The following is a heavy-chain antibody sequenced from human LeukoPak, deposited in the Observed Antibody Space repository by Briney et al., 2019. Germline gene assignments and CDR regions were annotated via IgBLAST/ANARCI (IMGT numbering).Heavy chain of an antibody. CDR3: ARALPMEDGDFDY. Sequence: SVKVSCKASGGTFSSYAISWVRQAPGQGLEWMVGIIPIFGTANYAQKFQGRVTITADESTSTAYMELSSLRSEDTAVYYCARALPMEDGDFDYWGQGTLVTVSS. CDR1: GGTFSSYA. D-gene: IGHD3-10*01. CDR2: IIPIFGTA. V-gene: IGHV1-69*13. J-gene: IGHJ4*02.